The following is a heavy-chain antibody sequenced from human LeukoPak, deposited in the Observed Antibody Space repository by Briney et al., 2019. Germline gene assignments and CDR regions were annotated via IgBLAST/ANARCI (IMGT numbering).Heavy chain of an antibody. V-gene: IGHV1-46*01. J-gene: IGHJ4*02. CDR1: GYTFTGYY. Sequence: ASVKVCCKASGYTFTGYYMHWVRQAPGQGLEWMGIINPSGGSTSYVQKFQGRVTMTRDMSTSTVYMELSSLRSEDTAVYYCARERGVAGRHFDYWGQGTLVTVSS. D-gene: IGHD6-19*01. CDR2: INPSGGST. CDR3: ARERGVAGRHFDY.